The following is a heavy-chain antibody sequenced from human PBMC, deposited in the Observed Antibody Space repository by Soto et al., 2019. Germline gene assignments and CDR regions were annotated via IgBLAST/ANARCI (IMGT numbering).Heavy chain of an antibody. V-gene: IGHV4-39*01. CDR3: ARQVVIASSPIYYFDY. CDR1: GGSISSSIYY. D-gene: IGHD2-21*01. J-gene: IGHJ4*02. CDR2: IFYSGST. Sequence: SETLSLTCTVSGGSISSSIYYGGWIRQPPGKGLEWIGSIFYSGSTYYNPSLKSRVTISVDTSKNQFSLKLYSVTAADTAMYYCARQVVIASSPIYYFDYWGQGTLVTVSS.